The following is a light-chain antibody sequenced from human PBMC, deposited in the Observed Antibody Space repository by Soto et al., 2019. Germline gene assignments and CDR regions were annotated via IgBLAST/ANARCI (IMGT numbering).Light chain of an antibody. J-gene: IGLJ3*02. CDR2: EGS. Sequence: QSALTQPSSVSGSPGQSITISCTGTSSDVGSYNFFYWYQQHPGKAPKLMIYEGSKRHSGVSNRFSGSKSGNTASLTISGLQAEDDADYYCCSYAGSSTWVFGGGTKLTVL. V-gene: IGLV2-23*01. CDR1: SSDVGSYNF. CDR3: CSYAGSSTWV.